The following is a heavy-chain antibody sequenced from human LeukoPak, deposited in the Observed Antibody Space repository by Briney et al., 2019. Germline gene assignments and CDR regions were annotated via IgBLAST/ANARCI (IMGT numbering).Heavy chain of an antibody. CDR3: APGESPYGMDV. Sequence: GGSLRLSCAASGFTFDDYSMHWVRQAPGKGLEWVSLINGDGGSTYYADSVKGRFTISRDNSKNSLYLQMNSLRTEDTALYYCAPGESPYGMDVWGQGTTVTVSS. CDR2: INGDGGST. J-gene: IGHJ6*02. V-gene: IGHV3-43*02. D-gene: IGHD1-26*01. CDR1: GFTFDDYS.